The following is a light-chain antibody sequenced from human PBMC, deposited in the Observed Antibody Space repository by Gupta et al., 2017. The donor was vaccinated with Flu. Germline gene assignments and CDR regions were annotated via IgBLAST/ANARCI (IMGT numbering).Light chain of an antibody. J-gene: IGKJ2*01. Sequence: VMTHSLLSLSVTLGQPASISCRPTQGLVYSDGNTYLNWFHQMSGKAPRRLIYKVSDLYCGVPERFSGSGSGTDFTLKISRVEAEDVGVYYCIQFTSWPYTFGQGTXLEIK. CDR1: QGLVYSDGNTY. V-gene: IGKV2-30*01. CDR2: KVS. CDR3: IQFTSWPYT.